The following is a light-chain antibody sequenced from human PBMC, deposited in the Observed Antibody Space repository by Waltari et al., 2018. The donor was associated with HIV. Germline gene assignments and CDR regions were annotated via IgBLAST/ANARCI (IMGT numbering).Light chain of an antibody. CDR1: ALPKQY. Sequence: SYELTQPPSVSVSPGQTARITCSGDALPKQYAYWYQQKAGQAPVLVIYKDSERPSGIPERFSGSSSGTTVTVTISGVQAEDEADYYCESADSSLWVFGGGTKLTVL. CDR3: ESADSSLWV. J-gene: IGLJ3*02. CDR2: KDS. V-gene: IGLV3-25*03.